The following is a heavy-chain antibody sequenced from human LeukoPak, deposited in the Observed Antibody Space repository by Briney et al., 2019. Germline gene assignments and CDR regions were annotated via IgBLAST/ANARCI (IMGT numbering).Heavy chain of an antibody. CDR3: AKPLYYDSSGRSFFWYFDL. CDR1: GFTFSSYA. D-gene: IGHD3-22*01. Sequence: GGSLRLSCAASGFTFSSYAMSWVRQAPGKGLEWVSAISGSGGSTYYADSVNGRFTISRDNSKNTLYLQMNSLRAEDTAVYYCAKPLYYDSSGRSFFWYFDLWGRGTLVTVCS. J-gene: IGHJ2*01. CDR2: ISGSGGST. V-gene: IGHV3-23*01.